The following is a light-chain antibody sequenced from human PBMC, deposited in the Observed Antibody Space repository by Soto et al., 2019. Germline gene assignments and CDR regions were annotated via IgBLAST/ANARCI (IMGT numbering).Light chain of an antibody. CDR3: QQYNNWPPQIT. Sequence: EIVLTQSPATLSLSPGERATLSCRASQSVTNSYLAWYQQKPGQAPRLLIYGASTRATGIPARFSGSGSGTEFTLTISSLQSEDFAVYYCQQYNNWPPQITFGQGTRLEIK. CDR2: GAS. V-gene: IGKV3-15*01. CDR1: QSVTNSY. J-gene: IGKJ5*01.